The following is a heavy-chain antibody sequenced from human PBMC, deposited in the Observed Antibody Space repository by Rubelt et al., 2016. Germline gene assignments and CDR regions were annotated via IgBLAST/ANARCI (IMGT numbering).Heavy chain of an antibody. V-gene: IGHV3-30*04. CDR2: ISNDGNNK. CDR3: ARPKEGGKDYSSDAFDV. D-gene: IGHD2-15*01. J-gene: IGHJ3*01. Sequence: VRQAPGKGLDWVAVISNDGNNKYYADSVKGRFTISRDNSKTKLYLQMNSLRAEDKAIYYCARPKEGGKDYSSDAFDVWGQGTMVTVSS.